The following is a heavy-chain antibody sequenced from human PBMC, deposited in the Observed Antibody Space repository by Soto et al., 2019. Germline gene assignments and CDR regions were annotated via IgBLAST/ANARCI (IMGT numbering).Heavy chain of an antibody. D-gene: IGHD3-22*01. CDR3: AKDHDSSGPFDY. V-gene: IGHV3-23*01. Sequence: PGGSLRLSCAASGFTFTSFAMSWVRQAPGKGLEWVAAVSGNGATTHYADSVKGRFTVSRDNSKNTLYLQMNSLRAEDTAVYYCAKDHDSSGPFDYWGQGTLVTVSS. J-gene: IGHJ4*02. CDR2: VSGNGATT. CDR1: GFTFTSFA.